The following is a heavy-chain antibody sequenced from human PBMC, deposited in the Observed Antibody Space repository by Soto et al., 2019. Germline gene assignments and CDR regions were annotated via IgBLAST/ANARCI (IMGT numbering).Heavy chain of an antibody. CDR3: AREWYNWNSHGMDV. J-gene: IGHJ6*02. V-gene: IGHV1-69*13. D-gene: IGHD1-7*01. CDR2: IIPIFGTA. CDR1: GGTFSSYA. Sequence: GASVKVSCKASGGTFSSYAISWVRQAPGQGLEWMGGIIPIFGTANYAQKFQGRVTITADESTSTAYMELSSLRSEDTAVNYCAREWYNWNSHGMDVWGQGTTVTVSS.